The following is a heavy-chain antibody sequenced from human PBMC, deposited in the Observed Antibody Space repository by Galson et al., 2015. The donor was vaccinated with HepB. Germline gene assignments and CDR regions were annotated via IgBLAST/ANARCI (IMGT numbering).Heavy chain of an antibody. CDR2: ISANNGNT. Sequence: SVKVSCKASGYTFTSYGIIWVRQAPGQGLECMGCISANNGNTKYAKKFQGRVTMTTDTSTSTAYMELRSLRSDDTAVYYCARRAGNITIFGVVSGYYYGMDVWGQGTTVIVSS. D-gene: IGHD3-3*01. J-gene: IGHJ6*02. V-gene: IGHV1-18*01. CDR3: ARRAGNITIFGVVSGYYYGMDV. CDR1: GYTFTSYG.